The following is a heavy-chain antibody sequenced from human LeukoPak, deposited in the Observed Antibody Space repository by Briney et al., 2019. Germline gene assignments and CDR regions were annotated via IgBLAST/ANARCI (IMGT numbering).Heavy chain of an antibody. J-gene: IGHJ6*03. Sequence: GGSLRLSCAASGFTFDDYAMHWVRQAPGKGLEWVSGISWNSGSIGYADSVKGRFTISRDNAKNSLYLQMNSLRAEDTALYYCAKDTSGSYYYYYYMDVWGKGTTVAVSS. D-gene: IGHD1-26*01. V-gene: IGHV3-9*01. CDR1: GFTFDDYA. CDR2: ISWNSGSI. CDR3: AKDTSGSYYYYYYMDV.